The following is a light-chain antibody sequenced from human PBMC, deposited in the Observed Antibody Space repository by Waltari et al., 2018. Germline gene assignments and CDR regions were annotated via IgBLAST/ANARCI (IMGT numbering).Light chain of an antibody. CDR1: SSDVGLYTF. CDR2: EFT. CDR3: CSYAGSTTYV. V-gene: IGLV2-23*02. Sequence: QSALTRPAPGLGSSGQPTPIPCRGPSSDVGLYTFFPWYQQHPGKPPKLMIYEFTERPSGVSNLFSASKSGNTASLTISGLQAEDEADYYCCSYAGSTTYVFGTGTKVIVL. J-gene: IGLJ1*01.